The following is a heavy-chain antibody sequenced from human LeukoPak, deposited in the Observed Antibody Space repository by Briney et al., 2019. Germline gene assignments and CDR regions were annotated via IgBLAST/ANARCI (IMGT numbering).Heavy chain of an antibody. CDR3: AQALSSGCYLDAFNI. V-gene: IGHV3-30*18. CDR1: GFTFSSCG. Sequence: PGGSLRLSCAASGFTFSSCGMHWVRQAPGKGLEWVAVISYDGSNKYYADSVKGRFTISRDNSKNTLFLEMNSLRAEDTAVYYCAQALSSGCYLDAFNIWGQGTMVTVSS. D-gene: IGHD6-19*01. J-gene: IGHJ3*02. CDR2: ISYDGSNK.